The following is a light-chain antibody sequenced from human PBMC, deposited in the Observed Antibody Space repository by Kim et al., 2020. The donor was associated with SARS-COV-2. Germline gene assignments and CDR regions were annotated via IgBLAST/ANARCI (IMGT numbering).Light chain of an antibody. V-gene: IGLV3-1*01. CDR1: NLGIRY. Sequence: SYELTQPPSVSVSPRQTATITCSGGNLGIRYVSWYQQKPGQAPVLVIYQDKKRPSGIPERFSGSISGNTATLTISGTQAMDEADYYCQAWGISAVVFGGG. J-gene: IGLJ2*01. CDR3: QAWGISAVV. CDR2: QDK.